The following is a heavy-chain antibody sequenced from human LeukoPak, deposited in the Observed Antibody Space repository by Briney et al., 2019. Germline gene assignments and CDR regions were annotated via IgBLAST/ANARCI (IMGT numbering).Heavy chain of an antibody. CDR2: ISYDGSNK. D-gene: IGHD6-13*01. CDR1: GFTFSSYA. Sequence: GRSLRLSCAASGFTFSSYAMHWVRQAPGKGLEWVAVISYDGSNKYYADSVKGRFTTSRDNSKNTLYLQMNSLRAEDTAVYYCARVDGIAAAGTGPIDYWGQGTLVTVSS. J-gene: IGHJ4*02. CDR3: ARVDGIAAAGTGPIDY. V-gene: IGHV3-30-3*01.